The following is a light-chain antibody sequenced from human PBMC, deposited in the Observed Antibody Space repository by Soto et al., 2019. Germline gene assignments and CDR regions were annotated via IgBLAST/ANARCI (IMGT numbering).Light chain of an antibody. V-gene: IGLV2-14*01. CDR3: SSYKSPSTLTYV. CDR2: DVN. Sequence: QSALTQPASVSGSPGQSITISCTGTSSDVGGYNLVSWYQQYPDKAPKLMIFDVNTRPSGVSNRFSGSKSGNTASLTISGLGVEAEADDYCSSYKSPSTLTYVFGTGTKVTVL. CDR1: SSDVGGYNL. J-gene: IGLJ1*01.